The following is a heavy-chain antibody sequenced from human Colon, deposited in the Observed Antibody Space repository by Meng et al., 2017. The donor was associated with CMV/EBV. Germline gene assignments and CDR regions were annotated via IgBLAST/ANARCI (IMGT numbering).Heavy chain of an antibody. V-gene: IGHV1-69*02. D-gene: IGHD6-6*01. CDR3: ARGGSSSPATYFYYYGMDV. CDR1: GGTFSSYT. Sequence: SVKVSCKASGGTFSSYTISWVRQAPGQGLEWMGRIIPILGIANYAQKFQGRVTITADKSTSTAYMELSSLRYEDTAVYYCARGGSSSPATYFYYYGMDVWGQGTTVTVSS. CDR2: IIPILGIA. J-gene: IGHJ6*02.